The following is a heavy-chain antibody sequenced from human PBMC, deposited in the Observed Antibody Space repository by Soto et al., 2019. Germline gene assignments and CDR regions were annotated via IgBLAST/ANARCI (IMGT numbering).Heavy chain of an antibody. J-gene: IGHJ6*04. Sequence: QVQLVQSGAEVKKPGSSVKVSCKASGGTFSSYAISWVRQAPGQGLEWMGGIIPIFGTANYAQKFQGRVSTTADESTSTYYVKLRSLRSEDTAVYYCAQTPASDFWSGYQGEDGIGAYYGMDVWGKGPTVTVSS. CDR2: IIPIFGTA. V-gene: IGHV1-69*01. D-gene: IGHD3-3*01. CDR1: GGTFSSYA. CDR3: AQTPASDFWSGYQGEDGIGAYYGMDV.